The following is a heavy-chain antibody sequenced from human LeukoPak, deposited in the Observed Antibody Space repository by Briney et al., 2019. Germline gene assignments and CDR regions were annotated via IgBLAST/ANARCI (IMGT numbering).Heavy chain of an antibody. J-gene: IGHJ5*02. CDR3: ARDRGHYSSSWYTWFDP. CDR1: GGSISSRTYF. V-gene: IGHV4-39*07. D-gene: IGHD6-13*01. CDR2: MYYTGDT. Sequence: SEALSLTCTVSGGSISSRTYFWGWIRQPPGGSLEWIGSMYYTGDTYYNPSLNSRVAMSIDTSNNQFSLKLSSLTAADTAVYYCARDRGHYSSSWYTWFDPWGQGILVTVSS.